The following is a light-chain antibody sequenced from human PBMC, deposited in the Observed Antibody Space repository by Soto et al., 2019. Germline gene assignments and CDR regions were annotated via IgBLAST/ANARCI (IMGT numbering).Light chain of an antibody. CDR1: SSDVGGYNY. J-gene: IGLJ1*01. Sequence: QSVLTQPRSVSGSPGQSVTISCTGTSSDVGGYNYVSWYQHQPGKAPKLMINDVSERPSGVPDRFSGSKFGNTASLTISGLQAEDEADYYCCSYTSSSTYVFGTGTKVTVL. CDR3: CSYTSSSTYV. V-gene: IGLV2-11*01. CDR2: DVS.